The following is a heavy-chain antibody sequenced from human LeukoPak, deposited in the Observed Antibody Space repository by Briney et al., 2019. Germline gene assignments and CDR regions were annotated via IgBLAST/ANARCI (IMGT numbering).Heavy chain of an antibody. J-gene: IGHJ4*02. V-gene: IGHV4-34*01. D-gene: IGHD1-26*01. Sequence: SETLSLTCAVYGGSFSGYYWSWIRQPPGMGLEWIGEINHSGSTNYNPSLKSRVTISVDTSKNQFSLKLSSVTAADTAVYYCARAGASAYWGQGTLVTVSS. CDR1: GGSFSGYY. CDR3: ARAGASAY. CDR2: INHSGST.